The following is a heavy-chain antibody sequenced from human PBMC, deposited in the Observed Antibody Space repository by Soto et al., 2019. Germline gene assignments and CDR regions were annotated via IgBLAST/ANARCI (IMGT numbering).Heavy chain of an antibody. J-gene: IGHJ6*02. D-gene: IGHD1-1*01. V-gene: IGHV4-59*01. Sequence: SETLSLTCTVSGGSISSFYWTWIRQPPGRGLEWIGNIYYIGSTNYNPSLESRVTMSVDTSKNQFSLKVNSVTAADTAVYYCAWGERLGVCGQLSTVPVS. CDR2: IYYIGST. CDR3: AWGERLGV. CDR1: GGSISSFY.